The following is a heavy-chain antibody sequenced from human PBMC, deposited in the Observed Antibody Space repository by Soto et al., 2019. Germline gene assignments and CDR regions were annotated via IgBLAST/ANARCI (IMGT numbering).Heavy chain of an antibody. CDR3: ARVPQYSSSPI. J-gene: IGHJ3*02. CDR2: IYSGGST. D-gene: IGHD6-6*01. V-gene: IGHV3-NL1*01. CDR1: GFTFSSYG. Sequence: GGSLRLSCAASGFTFSSYGMHWVRQAPGKGLEWVSVIYSGGSTYYADSVKGRFTISRHNSKNTLYLQMNSLRAEDTAVYYCARVPQYSSSPIWGQGTMVTVSS.